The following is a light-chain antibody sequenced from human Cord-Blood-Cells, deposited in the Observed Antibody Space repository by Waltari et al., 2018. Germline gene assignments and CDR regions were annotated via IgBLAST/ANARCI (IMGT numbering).Light chain of an antibody. CDR2: EGS. CDR1: SSDFGSYNL. J-gene: IGLJ3*02. CDR3: CSYAGSSTWV. Sequence: QSALTQPASVSGSPGPSITISCTGTSSDFGSYNLVSWYQQHPGKAPKRMIYEGSKRPSGVSNRFSGSKSGNTASLTISGLQAEDEADYYCCSYAGSSTWVFGGGTKLTVL. V-gene: IGLV2-23*01.